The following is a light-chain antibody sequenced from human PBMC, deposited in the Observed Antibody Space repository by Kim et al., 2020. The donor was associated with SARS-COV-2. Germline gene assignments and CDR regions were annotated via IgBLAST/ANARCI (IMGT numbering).Light chain of an antibody. CDR3: QSYDSSLSGWV. CDR1: SSNIGAGYD. J-gene: IGLJ3*02. Sequence: QTGTSSCTGSSSNIGAGYDVHWYQQLPGTAPKLLIYGNSNRPSGVPDRFSGSKSGTSASLAITGLQAEDEADYYCQSYDSSLSGWVFGGGTQLTVL. CDR2: GNS. V-gene: IGLV1-40*01.